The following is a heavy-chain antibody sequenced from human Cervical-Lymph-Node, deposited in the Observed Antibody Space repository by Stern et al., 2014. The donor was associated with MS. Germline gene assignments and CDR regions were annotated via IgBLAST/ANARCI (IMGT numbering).Heavy chain of an antibody. D-gene: IGHD2-15*01. J-gene: IGHJ3*02. V-gene: IGHV1-18*01. Sequence: MQLVESGAEVKKPGASVKVSCKASGYTFTSDGISWVRQAPGQGLEWMGWISAYNVNTNHAQKLTGKVPMSPDTSTSTAYMDLRRLRSDDTAVYYCARGLLGSENAFDIWGQGTLVTVSS. CDR2: ISAYNVNT. CDR3: ARGLLGSENAFDI. CDR1: GYTFTSDG.